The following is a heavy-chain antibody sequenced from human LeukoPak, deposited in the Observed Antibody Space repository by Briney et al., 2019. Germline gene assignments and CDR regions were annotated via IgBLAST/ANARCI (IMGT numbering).Heavy chain of an antibody. J-gene: IGHJ3*02. CDR1: GFTFSSYS. CDR3: ARDFAGSGGVPGVYAFDI. Sequence: GGSLRLSCAASGFTFSSYSMNWVRQAPGKGLEWVSYISTSIISTYYADSVKGRFAISRDNAKNSLYLQMNSLRAEDTAVYYCARDFAGSGGVPGVYAFDIWGQGTMVTVSS. V-gene: IGHV3-48*01. D-gene: IGHD2-15*01. CDR2: ISTSIIST.